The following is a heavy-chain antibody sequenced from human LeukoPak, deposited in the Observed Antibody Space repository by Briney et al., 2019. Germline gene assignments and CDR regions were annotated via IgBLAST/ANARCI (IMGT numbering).Heavy chain of an antibody. D-gene: IGHD4/OR15-4a*01. J-gene: IGHJ4*02. Sequence: GGSLRLSCAASGFTFSSYSVNWVRQAPGKGLEWVSSISSSSSYIYYADSVKGRFTISRDNAKNSLYLQMNSLRAEDTAAYYCARGPNPAHFDYWGQGTLVTVSS. CDR3: ARGPNPAHFDY. CDR1: GFTFSSYS. V-gene: IGHV3-21*01. CDR2: ISSSSSYI.